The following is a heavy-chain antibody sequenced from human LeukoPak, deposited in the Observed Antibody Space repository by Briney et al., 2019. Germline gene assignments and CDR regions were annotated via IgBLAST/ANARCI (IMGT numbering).Heavy chain of an antibody. J-gene: IGHJ3*02. CDR1: GDSVSSNSAA. CDR3: ARETKQQLVRGGAFDI. D-gene: IGHD6-13*01. CDR2: TYYRSKWYN. V-gene: IGHV6-1*01. Sequence: SQTLSLTCAISGDSVSSNSAAWNWIRQSPSRGLEWLGRTYYRSKWYNDYAVSVKSRITINPDTSKNQFSLQLNSVTPEDTAAYYCARETKQQLVRGGAFDIWGQGTMVTVSS.